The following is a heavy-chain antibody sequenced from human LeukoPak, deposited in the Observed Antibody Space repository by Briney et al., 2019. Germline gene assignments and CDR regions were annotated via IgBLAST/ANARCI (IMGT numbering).Heavy chain of an antibody. CDR1: GFTLSSNW. CDR3: AKSRSGSANWALQIFDN. Sequence: GGSLRLSCAVSGFTLSSNWMHWVRQVPGKGLEWVSRIDDVGSGTSYADSVKGRFTISRDNSKNSLFVQMNSLRAEDTAVYFCAKSRSGSANWALQIFDNWGQGTLVTVSS. CDR2: IDDVGSGT. J-gene: IGHJ4*02. V-gene: IGHV3-74*01. D-gene: IGHD1-1*01.